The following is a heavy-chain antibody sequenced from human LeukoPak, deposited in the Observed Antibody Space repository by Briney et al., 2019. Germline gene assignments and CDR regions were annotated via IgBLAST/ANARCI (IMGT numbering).Heavy chain of an antibody. V-gene: IGHV4-4*07. CDR1: GGSISSYY. Sequence: SETLSLTCTVSGGSISSYYWSWIRQPAGKGLEWIGRIYTSGSTNYNPSLKSRVTMSVDTSKNQFSLKLSSVTAADTAIYYCARHPTALVSYGFDPWGQGTLVTVSS. D-gene: IGHD5-18*01. J-gene: IGHJ5*02. CDR2: IYTSGST. CDR3: ARHPTALVSYGFDP.